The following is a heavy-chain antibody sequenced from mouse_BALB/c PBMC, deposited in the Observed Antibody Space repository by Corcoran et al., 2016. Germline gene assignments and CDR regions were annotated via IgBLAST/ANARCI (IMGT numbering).Heavy chain of an antibody. D-gene: IGHD4-1*01. V-gene: IGHV1-19*01. CDR2: VNPYNGGT. CDR1: GYTFTDYY. J-gene: IGHJ3*01. Sequence: EVQLQQSGPELVKPGASVKMSCKASGYTFTDYYMDWVKQSHGESFEWIGRVNPYNGGTSYNQKFKGKATLTVDKSSSTAYMELNSLTSEDSAVYYCARDVYWAWFAYWGQGTLVTVSA. CDR3: ARDVYWAWFAY.